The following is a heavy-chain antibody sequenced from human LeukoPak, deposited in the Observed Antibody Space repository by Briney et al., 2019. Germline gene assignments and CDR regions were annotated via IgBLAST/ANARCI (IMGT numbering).Heavy chain of an antibody. CDR2: INPNSGGT. V-gene: IGHV1-2*06. CDR3: ARDNYDGYRGGVDY. Sequence: ASVKVSCKASGYTFTGYYMHWVRQAPGQGLEWMGRINPNSGGTNYAQKFQGRVTMTRDTSISTAYTELSRLRSDDTAVYYCARDNYDGYRGGVDYRGQGTLVTVSS. J-gene: IGHJ4*02. CDR1: GYTFTGYY. D-gene: IGHD5-24*01.